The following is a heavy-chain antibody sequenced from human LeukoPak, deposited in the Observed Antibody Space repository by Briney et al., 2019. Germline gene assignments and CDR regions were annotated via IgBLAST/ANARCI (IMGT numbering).Heavy chain of an antibody. D-gene: IGHD1-7*01. V-gene: IGHV4-34*01. J-gene: IGHJ5*02. CDR3: VGWNYRRNWFDP. CDR2: INHSGST. Sequence: SETLSLTCAVYGGSFSGYYWSWIRQPPGKGLEWIGEINHSGSTNYNPSLKSRVTISVDTSKNQFSLKLSSVTAADTAVYYCVGWNYRRNWFDPWGQGTLVTVSS. CDR1: GGSFSGYY.